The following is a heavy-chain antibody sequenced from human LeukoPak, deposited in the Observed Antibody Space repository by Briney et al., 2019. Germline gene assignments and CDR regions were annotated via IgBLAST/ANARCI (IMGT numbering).Heavy chain of an antibody. CDR1: GFPFNLYS. Sequence: GGSLRLSCAASGFPFNLYSMHWVRQAPGKGLEWVAFIRYDGSNKYYADSVKGRFTISRDNSKNTLYLQMNSLRAEDTAVYYCAKRGRVLEWHFDYWGQGTLVTVSS. D-gene: IGHD3-3*01. CDR2: IRYDGSNK. CDR3: AKRGRVLEWHFDY. J-gene: IGHJ4*02. V-gene: IGHV3-30*02.